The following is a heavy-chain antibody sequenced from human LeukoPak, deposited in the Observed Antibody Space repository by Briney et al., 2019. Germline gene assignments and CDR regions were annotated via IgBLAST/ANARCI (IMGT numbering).Heavy chain of an antibody. V-gene: IGHV4-59*01. CDR1: GGSISSYY. CDR2: IYYSGST. J-gene: IGHJ6*03. CDR3: ARGGYDFWSGYIYYYYYMDV. D-gene: IGHD3-3*01. Sequence: SETLSLTCTVSGGSISSYYWSWIRQPPGKGLEWIGYIYYSGSTNYNPSLKSRVTISVDTSKNQFSLKLSSVTAADTAVYYCARGGYDFWSGYIYYYYYMDVWGKGTTVTVSS.